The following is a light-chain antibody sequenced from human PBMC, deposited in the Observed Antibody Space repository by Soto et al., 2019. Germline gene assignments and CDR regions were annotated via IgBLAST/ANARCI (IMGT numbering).Light chain of an antibody. CDR2: AAS. V-gene: IGKV1-39*01. CDR3: QQSYSTPYT. CDR1: QSISSY. Sequence: DIQMTQSPSSLSASVGDRVTITCRASQSISSYLNWYQQKPGKAPKLLIYAASSLQSGVPSRFSGSGSGTDFTLPISSLQPKDFATYYCQQSYSTPYTFGQGTKLEIK. J-gene: IGKJ2*01.